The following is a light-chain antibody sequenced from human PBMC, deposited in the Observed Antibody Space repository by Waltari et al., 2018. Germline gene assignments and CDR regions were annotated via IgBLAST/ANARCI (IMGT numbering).Light chain of an antibody. Sequence: HSPLTQPASVSGSPGQSITIPCPGTSSDVGGYNYVSWYQQHPGKAPKLMIFDVSYLPSGISNRFSGSKSGDTASLTISGLQAEDEADYYCSSYIRSDTLELFGGGTSLTVL. J-gene: IGLJ2*01. CDR2: DVS. V-gene: IGLV2-14*03. CDR1: SSDVGGYNY. CDR3: SSYIRSDTLEL.